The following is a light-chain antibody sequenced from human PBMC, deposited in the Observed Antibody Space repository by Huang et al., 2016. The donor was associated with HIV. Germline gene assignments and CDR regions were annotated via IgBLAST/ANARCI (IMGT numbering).Light chain of an antibody. V-gene: IGKV3-15*01. CDR3: LHYNHWPPWT. CDR2: GAS. Sequence: EMVLTQSPATLSVSPGERATLSCTASQNIGNNLAWYQHKPGQAPRILIHGASTRATGITARFSGSGSGTHFTLTINSLQSEDFAVYFCLHYNHWPPWTFGPGTRVEI. J-gene: IGKJ1*01. CDR1: QNIGNN.